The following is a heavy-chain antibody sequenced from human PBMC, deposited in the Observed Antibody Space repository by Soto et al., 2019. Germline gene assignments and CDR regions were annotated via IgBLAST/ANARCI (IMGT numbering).Heavy chain of an antibody. CDR3: ARDLVLDYYYGMDV. Sequence: ASVRVSCKASGYTFTSYGISWVRQAPGQGLEWMGWISAYNGNTNYAQKLQGRVTMTTDTSTSTAYMELRSLRSDDTAVYYCARDLVLDYYYGMDVWGQGTTVTVSS. CDR1: GYTFTSYG. CDR2: ISAYNGNT. D-gene: IGHD1-26*01. J-gene: IGHJ6*02. V-gene: IGHV1-18*01.